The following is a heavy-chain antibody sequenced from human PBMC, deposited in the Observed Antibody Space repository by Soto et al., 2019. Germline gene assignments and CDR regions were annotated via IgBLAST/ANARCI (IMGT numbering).Heavy chain of an antibody. CDR1: GYSLSDLS. CDR2: LDAEDGET. CDR3: ATLPGTIERTPAAIWSFDS. Sequence: ASVKVSCKVSGYSLSDLSIHWVRQAPGKGLEWMRGLDAEDGETIYAQKLQGRGTMTEDTSTDTAYMELSSLTSEDTAMYYCATLPGTIERTPAAIWSFDSWGQGTLVTVSS. D-gene: IGHD2-2*01. J-gene: IGHJ4*01. V-gene: IGHV1-24*01.